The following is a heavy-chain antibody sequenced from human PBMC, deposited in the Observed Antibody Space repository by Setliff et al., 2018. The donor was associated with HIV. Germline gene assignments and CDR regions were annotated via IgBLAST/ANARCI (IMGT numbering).Heavy chain of an antibody. Sequence: SETLSLTCTVSGGSISSGGYYWSWIRQHPGKGLEWIVSLSYSGSTNYNPSLKTRVSISIDTSKNQFSLKLTSVTAADSAVYYCARLRRSSGWSFDYWAQGTLVTVSS. V-gene: IGHV4-39*01. CDR1: GGSISSGGYY. D-gene: IGHD6-19*01. CDR3: ARLRRSSGWSFDY. CDR2: LSYSGST. J-gene: IGHJ4*02.